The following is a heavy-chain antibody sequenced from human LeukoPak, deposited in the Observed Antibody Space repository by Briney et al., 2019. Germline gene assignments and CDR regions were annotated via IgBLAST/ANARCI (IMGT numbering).Heavy chain of an antibody. D-gene: IGHD6-13*01. CDR3: ARAAAAGPAY. CDR2: INPNSGGT. Sequence: ASVTVSCKASGYTFTGYYMHWVRQAPGQGLEWMGWINPNSGGTNYAQKFQGRVTMTRDTSISTAYMGLSRLKSDDTAVFYCARAAAAGPAYWGQGTLVTVSS. V-gene: IGHV1-2*02. CDR1: GYTFTGYY. J-gene: IGHJ4*02.